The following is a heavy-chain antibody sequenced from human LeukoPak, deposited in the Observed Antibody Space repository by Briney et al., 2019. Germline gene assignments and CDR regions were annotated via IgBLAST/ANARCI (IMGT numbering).Heavy chain of an antibody. CDR3: ANGGFGGYDSHQIDY. D-gene: IGHD5-12*01. V-gene: IGHV3-66*01. J-gene: IGHJ4*01. Sequence: GGPLRLSCAAPGFTVSSNYMSWVRQAPRKGLEWVSVIYSGGSTYYADSVKGRFTISRDNSKNTLYLQMNSLGAEDTAVYYCANGGFGGYDSHQIDYWGQGTLVTVSS. CDR2: IYSGGST. CDR1: GFTVSSNY.